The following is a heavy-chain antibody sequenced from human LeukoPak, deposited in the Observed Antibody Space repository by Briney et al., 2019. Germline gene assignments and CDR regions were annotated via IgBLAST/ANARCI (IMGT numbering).Heavy chain of an antibody. Sequence: GRSLRLSCAASGFTFDDYAMHWVRQAPGKGLEWVSGISWNSGSIGYADSVKGRFTISRGNAKNSLYLQMNSLRAEDTALYYCAKGGIAVAGPPGYWGQGTLVTVSS. J-gene: IGHJ4*02. D-gene: IGHD6-19*01. V-gene: IGHV3-9*01. CDR2: ISWNSGSI. CDR1: GFTFDDYA. CDR3: AKGGIAVAGPPGY.